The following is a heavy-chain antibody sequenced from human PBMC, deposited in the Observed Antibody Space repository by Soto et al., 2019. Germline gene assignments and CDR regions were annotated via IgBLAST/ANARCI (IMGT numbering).Heavy chain of an antibody. CDR3: ARDRVTTGGYYYYGMDV. CDR2: IWYDGSNK. D-gene: IGHD2-21*02. CDR1: GFTFSSYG. V-gene: IGHV3-33*01. J-gene: IGHJ6*02. Sequence: GGSLRLSCAASGFTFSSYGMHWVRQAPGKGMEWVAVIWYDGSNKYYADSVKGRFTISRDNSKNTLYLQMNSLRAEDTAVYYCARDRVTTGGYYYYGMDVWGQGTTVTVSS.